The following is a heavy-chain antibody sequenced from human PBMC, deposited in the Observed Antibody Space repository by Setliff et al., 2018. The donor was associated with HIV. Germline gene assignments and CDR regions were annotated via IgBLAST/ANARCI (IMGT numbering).Heavy chain of an antibody. CDR3: ARGPALTTVTNPFDY. CDR1: GFTFSTYA. D-gene: IGHD4-4*01. J-gene: IGHJ4*02. V-gene: IGHV3-64*01. Sequence: PGGSLRLSCAASGFTFSTYAIHWVRQAPGKGLQYVSAINSNGGSAFYANFVKGRFTISRDNSKNILWLQMGSLRPEDMAVYYCARGPALTTVTNPFDYWGQGTLVTVSS. CDR2: INSNGGSA.